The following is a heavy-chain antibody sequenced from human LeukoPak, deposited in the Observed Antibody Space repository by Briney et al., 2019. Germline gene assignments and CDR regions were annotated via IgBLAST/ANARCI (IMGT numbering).Heavy chain of an antibody. V-gene: IGHV3-21*01. CDR1: GFTFSGYT. CDR2: LTSSSTYI. J-gene: IGHJ4*02. D-gene: IGHD6-19*01. CDR3: VRARLSQYSSGWYSAFFDY. Sequence: GGSLRLSCAASGFTFSGYTMNWVRQAPGKGLEWVSSLTSSSTYIYYADSVKGRFTISRDNARNSLYLQMNSLRAEDTAVYYCVRARLSQYSSGWYSAFFDYWGQGTLVTVSS.